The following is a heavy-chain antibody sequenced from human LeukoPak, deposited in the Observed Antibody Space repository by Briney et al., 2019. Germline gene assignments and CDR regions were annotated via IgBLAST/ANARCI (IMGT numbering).Heavy chain of an antibody. CDR2: TSGSGGST. J-gene: IGHJ3*02. Sequence: GGSLRLSCAASGFTFSSYAMSWVRQAPGKGLEWVSATSGSGGSTYYADSVKGRFTISRDNSKNTLYLQMNSLRAEDTAVYYCASPPPTGTKQTGDDAFDIWGQGTMVTVSS. V-gene: IGHV3-23*01. D-gene: IGHD1-1*01. CDR1: GFTFSSYA. CDR3: ASPPPTGTKQTGDDAFDI.